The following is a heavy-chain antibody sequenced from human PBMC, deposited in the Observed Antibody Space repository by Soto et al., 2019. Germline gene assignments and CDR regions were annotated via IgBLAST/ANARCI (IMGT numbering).Heavy chain of an antibody. Sequence: LRLSCAASGFTFSSYGMHWVRQAPGKGLGWVAVIWYDGSNKYYADSVKGRFTISRDNSKNTLYLQMNSLRAEDTAVYYCARAPSMVRGVIITYFDYWGQGTLVTVSS. V-gene: IGHV3-33*01. CDR1: GFTFSSYG. CDR3: ARAPSMVRGVIITYFDY. D-gene: IGHD3-10*01. J-gene: IGHJ4*02. CDR2: IWYDGSNK.